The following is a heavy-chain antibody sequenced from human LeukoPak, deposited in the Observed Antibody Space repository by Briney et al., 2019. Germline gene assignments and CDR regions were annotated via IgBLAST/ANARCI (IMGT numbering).Heavy chain of an antibody. D-gene: IGHD2-15*01. Sequence: SGGSLRLSCAVSGFTFDDYAMHWVRQVPGKGLEWVSGISWNSDTIDLADSVKGRFTISRDNAKNLLFLQMNGLRVEDTAVYYCMQKDLVQVQQGAFWGQGTLVTVFS. CDR3: MQKDLVQVQQGAF. V-gene: IGHV3-9*01. CDR1: GFTFDDYA. J-gene: IGHJ4*02. CDR2: ISWNSDTI.